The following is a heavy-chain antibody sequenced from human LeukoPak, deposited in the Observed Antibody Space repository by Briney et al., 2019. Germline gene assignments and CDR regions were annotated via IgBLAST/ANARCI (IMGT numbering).Heavy chain of an antibody. Sequence: ASVKVSCKASGYTFTGYYMHWVRQAPGQGLEWMGWINPNSGGTNYAQKFQGRVTMTRDTSISTAYMELSRLRSDDTAVYYCAREGPGLTMVRGVIISGKNWFDPWGQGTLVTVSS. D-gene: IGHD3-10*01. V-gene: IGHV1-2*02. CDR2: INPNSGGT. J-gene: IGHJ5*02. CDR1: GYTFTGYY. CDR3: AREGPGLTMVRGVIISGKNWFDP.